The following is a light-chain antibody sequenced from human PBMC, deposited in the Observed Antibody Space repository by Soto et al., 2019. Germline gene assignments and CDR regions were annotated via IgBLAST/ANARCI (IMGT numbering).Light chain of an antibody. CDR2: DVS. CDR3: QHYNSYSLT. Sequence: DIQMTQSPSTLSASVGDRVTITCRASQSISSWLAWYQQKPGKAPNLLIYDVSNLESGVPSRFSGSGYGTEFTLTIRSLKPDDFATYYCQHYNSYSLTFGQGTKVDIK. CDR1: QSISSW. V-gene: IGKV1-5*01. J-gene: IGKJ1*01.